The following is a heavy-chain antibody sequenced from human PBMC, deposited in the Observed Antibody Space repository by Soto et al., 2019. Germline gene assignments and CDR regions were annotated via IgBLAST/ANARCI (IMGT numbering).Heavy chain of an antibody. D-gene: IGHD3-9*01. CDR1: GFTFSSYA. Sequence: GGSLRLSCAASGFTFSSYAMSWVRQAPGKGLEWVSAISGSGGSTYYADSVKGRFTISRDNSKNTLYLQMNSLRAEDTAVYYCAKYPRATGYYGFYFDYWGQGTLVTVPQ. V-gene: IGHV3-23*01. CDR3: AKYPRATGYYGFYFDY. CDR2: ISGSGGST. J-gene: IGHJ4*02.